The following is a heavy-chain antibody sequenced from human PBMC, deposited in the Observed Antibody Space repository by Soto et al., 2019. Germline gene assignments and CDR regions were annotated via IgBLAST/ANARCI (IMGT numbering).Heavy chain of an antibody. CDR2: ISAYNGDT. CDR1: GYTFTSHG. J-gene: IGHJ4*02. D-gene: IGHD6-13*01. Sequence: APVKVSCKTSGYTFTSHGISWVRWAPGRGLEWMGWISAYNGDTKYAQRVQDRVSMTTDTSTATAYIELRSLRFDDTAIYFGARTHWQQDYLEGFDFWGQGTPVTVSS. CDR3: ARTHWQQDYLEGFDF. V-gene: IGHV1-18*04.